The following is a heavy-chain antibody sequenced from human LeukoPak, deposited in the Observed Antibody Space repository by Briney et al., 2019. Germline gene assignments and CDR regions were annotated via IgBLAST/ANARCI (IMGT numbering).Heavy chain of an antibody. V-gene: IGHV1-18*01. Sequence: ASVKASCKASGYTFTSYGISWVRQAPGQGLEWMGWISAYNGNTNYAQKLQGRVTMTTDTSTSTAYMELRSLRSDDTAVYYCARGYCSGGSCYSGYWGQGTLVTVSS. D-gene: IGHD2-15*01. J-gene: IGHJ4*02. CDR1: GYTFTSYG. CDR3: ARGYCSGGSCYSGY. CDR2: ISAYNGNT.